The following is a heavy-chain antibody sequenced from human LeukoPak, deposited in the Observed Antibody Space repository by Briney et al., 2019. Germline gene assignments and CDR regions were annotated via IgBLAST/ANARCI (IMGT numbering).Heavy chain of an antibody. Sequence: GGSLRLSCAASGFTFSSYAMSWVRQAPGKGLEWVSVIYSGGSTYYADSVKGRFTISRDNSKNTLYLQMNSLRAEDTAVYYCARDRTNYYDSSGYYDAFDIWGQGTMVTVSS. V-gene: IGHV3-66*01. CDR1: GFTFSSYA. CDR3: ARDRTNYYDSSGYYDAFDI. D-gene: IGHD3-22*01. CDR2: IYSGGST. J-gene: IGHJ3*02.